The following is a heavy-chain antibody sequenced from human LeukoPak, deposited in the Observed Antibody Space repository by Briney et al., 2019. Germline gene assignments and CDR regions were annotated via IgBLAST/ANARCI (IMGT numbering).Heavy chain of an antibody. CDR1: GFTFSSYA. V-gene: IGHV3-23*01. Sequence: GGSLRLSCASSGFTFSSYAMSRVREAPGKGLEWVSAISGSGGSTYYADSVKGRFTISRDNSKNTLYLQMNSLRDEDTAVYYCAKGPDGIIMLPEDYWGQGTLVTVSS. D-gene: IGHD2-8*01. J-gene: IGHJ4*02. CDR3: AKGPDGIIMLPEDY. CDR2: ISGSGGST.